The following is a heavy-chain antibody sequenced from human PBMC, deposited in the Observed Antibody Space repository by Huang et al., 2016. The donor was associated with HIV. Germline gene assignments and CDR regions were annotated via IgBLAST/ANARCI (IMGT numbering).Heavy chain of an antibody. CDR3: ARDYEGFEDSGFYRLLYLAS. CDR1: GASFSDYY. D-gene: IGHD3-16*01. V-gene: IGHV4-34*02. CDR2: VNHSGST. Sequence: QVQLQQWGAGLLKPSETLSLTCTVYGASFSDYYWSWIRQVPGKGLEWIGEVNHSGSTNLNPSLKGRVNISGDPSKNQCSRNLTSVTAADTALYYCARDYEGFEDSGFYRLLYLASWGHGTLVTVSS. J-gene: IGHJ4*01.